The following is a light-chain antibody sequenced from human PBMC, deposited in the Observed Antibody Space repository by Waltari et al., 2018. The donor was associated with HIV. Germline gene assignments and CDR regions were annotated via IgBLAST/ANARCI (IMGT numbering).Light chain of an antibody. CDR2: EVT. CDR3: SSYANKNGFYVV. V-gene: IGLV2-8*01. J-gene: IGLJ2*01. Sequence: QSALTQPPSASGSPGQSVTIPCTGTNSDSGGYNYVSWYQQHPGKAPNLVISEVTKRPSGVPGRFSGSKSGTTASLTVSGLQAEDEADYYCSSYANKNGFYVVFGGGTRLTVL. CDR1: NSDSGGYNY.